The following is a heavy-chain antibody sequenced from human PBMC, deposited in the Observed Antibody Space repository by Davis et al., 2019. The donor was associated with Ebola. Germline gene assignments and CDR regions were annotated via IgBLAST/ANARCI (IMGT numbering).Heavy chain of an antibody. J-gene: IGHJ6*02. CDR2: IKQDGSEK. D-gene: IGHD3-10*01. V-gene: IGHV3-7*01. CDR3: ARVLGWSPPPGMDV. Sequence: GGSLRLSCAASGFTFSSYWMSWVRQAPGKGLEWVANIKQDGSEKYYVDSVKGRFTISRDNAKNSLYLQMNSLRAEDTAVYYCARVLGWSPPPGMDVWGQGTTVTVSS. CDR1: GFTFSSYW.